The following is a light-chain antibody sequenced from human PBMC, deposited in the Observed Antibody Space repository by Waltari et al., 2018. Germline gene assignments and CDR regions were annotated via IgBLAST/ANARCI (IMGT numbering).Light chain of an antibody. J-gene: IGLJ2*01. V-gene: IGLV2-14*03. Sequence: QSALTQPASVSGSPGQSITISCTGTSSDVGGYNYVSWYQQHPGKDPKLMIYDVSKRTSGVSNRFSGSKAGNTASLTISGLQAEDEADYYCSSYTSSSTVLFGGGTRLTVL. CDR1: SSDVGGYNY. CDR3: SSYTSSSTVL. CDR2: DVS.